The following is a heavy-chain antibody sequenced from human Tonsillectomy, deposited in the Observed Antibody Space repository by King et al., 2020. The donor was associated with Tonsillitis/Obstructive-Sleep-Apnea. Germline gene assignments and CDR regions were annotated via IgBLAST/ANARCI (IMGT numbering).Heavy chain of an antibody. D-gene: IGHD4-17*01. CDR2: IYYSGIT. CDR1: GGSFSSGGYY. J-gene: IGHJ4*02. V-gene: IGHV4-31*03. Sequence: VQLQESGPGLVKPSHTLSLTCTVSGGSFSSGGYYWSWIRQHPGQGLEWIGYIYYSGITYYNPSLKSRVTISVDTSKKQFSMKLSSVTAADTAVYYCARGDDYDNYVDYWGQGTLVTVSA. CDR3: ARGDDYDNYVDY.